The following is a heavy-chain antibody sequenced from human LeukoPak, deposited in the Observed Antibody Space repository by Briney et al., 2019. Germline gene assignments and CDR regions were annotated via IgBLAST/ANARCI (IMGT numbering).Heavy chain of an antibody. CDR1: GYTFSSYG. D-gene: IGHD1-26*01. Sequence: ASVKVSCKASGYTFSSYGISWGRQAPGQGGEWMGWISAYKGNTNYAQKLQSRVTITTDTSTSTAYIERRSLRSDDTAVYYCARGYSGSYFDAFDIWGQGTMVTVSS. V-gene: IGHV1-18*01. CDR2: ISAYKGNT. CDR3: ARGYSGSYFDAFDI. J-gene: IGHJ3*02.